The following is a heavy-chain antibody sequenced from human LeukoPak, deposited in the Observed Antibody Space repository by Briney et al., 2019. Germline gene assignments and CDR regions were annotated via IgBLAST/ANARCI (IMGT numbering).Heavy chain of an antibody. D-gene: IGHD1-26*01. CDR3: ARVSDGSSPFDY. Sequence: PGGSLRLSCAASGFTFSSYSMNWVRQAPGKGLEWVSSISSSSSYVYYADSVKGRFTISRDNAKNSLYLQMNSLRAEDTAVYYCARVSDGSSPFDYWGQGTLVTVSS. V-gene: IGHV3-21*01. J-gene: IGHJ4*02. CDR2: ISSSSSYV. CDR1: GFTFSSYS.